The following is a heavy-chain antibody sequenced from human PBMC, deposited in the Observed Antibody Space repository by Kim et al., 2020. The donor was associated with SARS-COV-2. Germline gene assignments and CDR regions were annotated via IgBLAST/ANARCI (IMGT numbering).Heavy chain of an antibody. V-gene: IGHV3-33*01. CDR3: SRAPDGYVGGYYTMGV. J-gene: IGHJ6*02. CDR1: AFNFSVYG. D-gene: IGHD5-12*01. Sequence: GGSLRLSCAASAFNFSVYGMHWVRQAPGKGLEWVAVIWHDGTSKYYGDSVKGRFTISRDNSKKTLYLQMNSLRVEDTAVYYCSRAPDGYVGGYYTMGVWGQGTTVTVSS. CDR2: IWHDGTSK.